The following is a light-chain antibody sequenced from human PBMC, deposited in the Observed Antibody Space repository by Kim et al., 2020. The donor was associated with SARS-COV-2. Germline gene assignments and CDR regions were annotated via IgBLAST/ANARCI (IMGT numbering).Light chain of an antibody. Sequence: SSELTQPPSVSVAPGETARITCGGNNIGGKSVQWYQQKAGQAPVLVIYYDTARPSGIPDRFSGSNSENTATLTISGVEAGDAADYWSQVWDNRNDQAVFG. CDR3: QVWDNRNDQAV. J-gene: IGLJ2*01. CDR1: NIGGKS. V-gene: IGLV3-21*04. CDR2: YDT.